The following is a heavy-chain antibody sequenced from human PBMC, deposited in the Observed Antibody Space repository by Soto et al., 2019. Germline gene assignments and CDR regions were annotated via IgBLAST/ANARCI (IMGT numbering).Heavy chain of an antibody. CDR2: LYSSGDT. CDR1: GDSITRYK. V-gene: IGHV4-59*01. Sequence: PSETLSLTCSVSGDSITRYKWSWTRHSPGKGLEWIANLYSSGDTNHNPSLKSRVTNSVDTSKNQYSLKLSPATPADTAVYYCAREWSGFDYWGQGILVTVSS. CDR3: AREWSGFDY. J-gene: IGHJ4*02. D-gene: IGHD2-15*01.